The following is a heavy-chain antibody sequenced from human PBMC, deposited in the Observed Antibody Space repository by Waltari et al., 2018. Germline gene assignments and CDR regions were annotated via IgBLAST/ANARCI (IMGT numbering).Heavy chain of an antibody. Sequence: EVQLVESGGGLVKPGGSLRLSCAASGFTFSRYRMNWVRQAPGKGLEWVSSISSSSSYIYYADSVKGRFTISRDNAKNSLYLQMNSLRAEDTAVYYCARDSSGWYSGFDYWGQGTLVTVSS. J-gene: IGHJ4*02. CDR1: GFTFSRYR. D-gene: IGHD6-13*01. V-gene: IGHV3-21*01. CDR2: ISSSSSYI. CDR3: ARDSSGWYSGFDY.